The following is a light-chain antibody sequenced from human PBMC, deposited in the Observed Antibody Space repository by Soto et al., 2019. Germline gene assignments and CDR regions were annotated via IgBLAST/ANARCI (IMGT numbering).Light chain of an antibody. CDR3: QQYDNLPPFT. CDR2: DAS. J-gene: IGKJ3*01. V-gene: IGKV1-33*01. CDR1: QDISNY. Sequence: IQMTQSPSSLSASVGDRVTITCHASQDISNYLNWYQQKPGKAPKLLIYDASNLETGVPSRFSGSGSGTDFTFTISSLQPEDIATYYCQQYDNLPPFTFGPGTKVDIK.